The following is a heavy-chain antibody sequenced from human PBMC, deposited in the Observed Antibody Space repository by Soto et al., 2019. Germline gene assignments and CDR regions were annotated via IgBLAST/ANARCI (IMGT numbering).Heavy chain of an antibody. V-gene: IGHV4-61*01. CDR1: GGSVTRGSYY. J-gene: IGHJ6*02. Sequence: PSETLSLTCTVSGGSVTRGSYYWSWIRQPPGKGLEWIGYIYTDGSTNYNPSLKSRVTTSVGTSKNQFSLKVSSVTAADTAMYYCAREDFYNGMDVWGQGTTVTVSS. CDR3: AREDFYNGMDV. CDR2: IYTDGST.